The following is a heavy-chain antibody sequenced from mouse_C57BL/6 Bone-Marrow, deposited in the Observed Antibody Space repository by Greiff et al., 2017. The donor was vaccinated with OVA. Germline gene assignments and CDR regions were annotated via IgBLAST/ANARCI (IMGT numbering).Heavy chain of an antibody. V-gene: IGHV1-82*01. J-gene: IGHJ2*01. D-gene: IGHD1-1*01. CDR2: IYPGDGDT. CDR3: ARKHYGSSLDY. CDR1: GYAFSSSW. Sequence: QVQLKESGPELVKPGASVKISCKASGYAFSSSWMNWVKQRPGKGLEWIGRIYPGDGDTNYNGKFKGKATLTADKSSSTAYMQLSSLTSEDSAVYVCARKHYGSSLDYWGQGTTLTVSS.